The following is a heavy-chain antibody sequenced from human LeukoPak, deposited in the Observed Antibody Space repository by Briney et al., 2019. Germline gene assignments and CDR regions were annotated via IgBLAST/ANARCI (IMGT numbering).Heavy chain of an antibody. Sequence: PSETLSLTCTVSGGSISSYYWSWIRQPPGKGLEGIGYIYYSGSTNYNPSLKSRVTISVDTSKNQFSLKLSSVTAADTAVYYCASSTYGGRNDYWGQGTLVTVSS. V-gene: IGHV4-59*01. CDR1: GGSISSYY. CDR3: ASSTYGGRNDY. D-gene: IGHD4-23*01. J-gene: IGHJ4*02. CDR2: IYYSGST.